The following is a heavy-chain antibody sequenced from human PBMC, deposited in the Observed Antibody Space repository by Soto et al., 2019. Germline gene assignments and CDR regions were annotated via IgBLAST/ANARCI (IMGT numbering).Heavy chain of an antibody. J-gene: IGHJ3*01. D-gene: IGHD3-3*01. CDR2: ISGIDTII. CDR3: VRDWDFWVDLYRSDAFNL. Sequence: GGSLRPSCAASGFTFSSYEMNWVRQAPGKGLRCISSISGIDTIILCADSVKGRFTITRDIAKNSQYLQINSLRCEDSVVYYWVRDWDFWVDLYRSDAFNLWGQGRIVTVS. CDR1: GFTFSSYE. V-gene: IGHV3-48*03.